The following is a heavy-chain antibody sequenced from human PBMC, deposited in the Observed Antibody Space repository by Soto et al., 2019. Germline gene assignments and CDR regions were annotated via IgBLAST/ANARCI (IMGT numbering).Heavy chain of an antibody. D-gene: IGHD1-7*01. CDR2: INPLGFST. Sequence: QVQLVQSGAEVKKPGASVKVSCKASGYTFTSYNMHWVRQAPGQGLEWVGMINPLGFSTTYALKCRGRVTMTRDTSTSTVYMELTNLRSEDTAVYYCARAAGPFGELYWFDPWGQGTLVTVSS. V-gene: IGHV1-46*01. CDR1: GYTFTSYN. J-gene: IGHJ5*02. CDR3: ARAAGPFGELYWFDP.